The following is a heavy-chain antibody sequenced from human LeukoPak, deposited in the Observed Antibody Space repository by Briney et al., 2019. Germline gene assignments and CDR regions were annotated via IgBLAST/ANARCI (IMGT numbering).Heavy chain of an antibody. J-gene: IGHJ4*02. CDR2: ISAYNGNT. D-gene: IGHD2-2*01. V-gene: IGHV1-18*01. CDR1: GYTFSSYG. Sequence: ASVKVSCKASGYTFSSYGISWVRQAPGQGLEWMGWISAYNGNTNYAQKLQGRVTMTTDTSTSTAYMELRSLRSDDTAVYYCARDFLVVVPAAIGYDFWSGRRDYYFDYWGQGTLVTVSS. CDR3: ARDFLVVVPAAIGYDFWSGRRDYYFDY.